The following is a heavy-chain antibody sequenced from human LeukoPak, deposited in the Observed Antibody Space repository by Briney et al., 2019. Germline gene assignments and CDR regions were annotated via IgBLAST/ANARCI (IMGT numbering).Heavy chain of an antibody. V-gene: IGHV3-21*01. Sequence: GGSLRLSCAASGFTFSSHAMNWVRQAPGKGLEWVSSISRSTDSTYYADSVKGRFTISRDSAKNSLYLQMNSLRAEDTAVYYCAKDAFGVVPHYFDYWGQGTLVTVSS. CDR1: GFTFSSHA. J-gene: IGHJ4*02. CDR2: ISRSTDST. D-gene: IGHD3-3*01. CDR3: AKDAFGVVPHYFDY.